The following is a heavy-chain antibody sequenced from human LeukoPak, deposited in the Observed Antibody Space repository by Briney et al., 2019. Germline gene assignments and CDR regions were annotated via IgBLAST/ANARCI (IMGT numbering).Heavy chain of an antibody. D-gene: IGHD3-9*01. CDR1: GGSISSYY. Sequence: PSETLSLTCTVSGGSISSYYWSWIRQPPGKGLEWIGYIYYSGSTNYNPSLKSRVTISVDTSKNQFSLKLSSVTAADTAVYYCARGGDILTGYFDFDYWGQGTLVTVSS. CDR2: IYYSGST. V-gene: IGHV4-59*01. J-gene: IGHJ4*02. CDR3: ARGGDILTGYFDFDY.